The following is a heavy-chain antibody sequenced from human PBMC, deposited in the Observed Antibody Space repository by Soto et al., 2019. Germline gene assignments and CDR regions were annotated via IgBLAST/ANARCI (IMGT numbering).Heavy chain of an antibody. CDR2: FSSVSSYI. J-gene: IGHJ6*02. Sequence: EVQLVESGGGLVKPGGSLRLSCAASGFTFNIFTMNWVRQAPGKGLEWVSSFSSVSSYIYYADSVKGRFTISRDNAKNSLYLQMNSLRAEDTAVYYCVRGSGGLDVWGQGTTVTVSS. V-gene: IGHV3-21*01. D-gene: IGHD3-10*01. CDR3: VRGSGGLDV. CDR1: GFTFNIFT.